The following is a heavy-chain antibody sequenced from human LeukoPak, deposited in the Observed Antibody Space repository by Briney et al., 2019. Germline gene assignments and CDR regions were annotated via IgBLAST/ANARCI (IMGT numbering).Heavy chain of an antibody. Sequence: GGSLRLSCAASGFTFSNYGMHWVRQAPGKGLEWVAVIWYDGSHKYYADSVKGRFNISRDNSKNMLYLQMNSLRAEDTAVYYCAREGRYYGSGSYFDYWGQGTLVTVS. CDR2: IWYDGSHK. CDR3: AREGRYYGSGSYFDY. CDR1: GFTFSNYG. V-gene: IGHV3-33*01. D-gene: IGHD3-10*01. J-gene: IGHJ4*02.